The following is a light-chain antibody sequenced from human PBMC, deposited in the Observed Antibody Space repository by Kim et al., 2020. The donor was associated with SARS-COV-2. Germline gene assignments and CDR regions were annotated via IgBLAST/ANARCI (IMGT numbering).Light chain of an antibody. CDR3: QQSHGFPYT. Sequence: SASVGNRVTITCRASQNVSTSLNWYQQQPGKAPKLLIYGVSSLQSGVPSRFSGSGSGTDFTLTISSLQPEDFAIYYCQQSHGFPYTFGQGTKLEI. V-gene: IGKV1-39*01. CDR2: GVS. J-gene: IGKJ2*01. CDR1: QNVSTS.